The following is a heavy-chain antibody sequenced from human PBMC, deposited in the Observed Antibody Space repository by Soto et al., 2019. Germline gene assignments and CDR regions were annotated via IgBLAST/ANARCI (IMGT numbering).Heavy chain of an antibody. J-gene: IGHJ2*01. V-gene: IGHV4-34*01. CDR3: ARIVRYCSGGSCLRSYWYFDL. CDR2: INHSGST. CDR1: GGSFSGYY. Sequence: QVQLQQWGAGLLKPSETLSLTCAVYGGSFSGYYWSWIRQPPGKGLEWIGEINHSGSTNYNPSLKSRVTISVDTSKNQFYLKLSSVTGADTAVYYCARIVRYCSGGSCLRSYWYFDLWGRGTLVTVSS. D-gene: IGHD2-15*01.